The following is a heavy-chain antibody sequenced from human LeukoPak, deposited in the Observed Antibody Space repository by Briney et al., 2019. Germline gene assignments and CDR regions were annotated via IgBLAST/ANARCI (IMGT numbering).Heavy chain of an antibody. J-gene: IGHJ4*02. CDR2: ISSSRGHI. CDR3: ATDRSYSSGWSFNDY. Sequence: GGSLRLSCVASGLTLSSYTMNWVRQAPGRGLEWGSSISSSRGHIYYADSLKGRFTISGDNAKNSLYLQMNSLRAEDTAVYYCATDRSYSSGWSFNDYWGQGTLVTVSS. V-gene: IGHV3-21*01. CDR1: GLTLSSYT. D-gene: IGHD6-19*01.